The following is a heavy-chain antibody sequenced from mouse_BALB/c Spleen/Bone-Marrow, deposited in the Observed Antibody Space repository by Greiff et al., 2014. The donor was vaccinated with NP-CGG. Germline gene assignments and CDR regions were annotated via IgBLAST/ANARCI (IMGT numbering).Heavy chain of an antibody. J-gene: IGHJ3*01. CDR1: DFNIKDTY. CDR3: AAYYYGSSQFAY. V-gene: IGHV14-3*02. D-gene: IGHD1-1*01. CDR2: TDPANGNT. Sequence: EVQLQQSGAELVKPGASVKLSCTASDFNIKDTYMHWVKQRPEQGLEWIGRTDPANGNTKYDPKFQGKATITADTSSNTAYLQLSSLTSEDTAVYYCAAYYYGSSQFAYWGQGTLVTVSA.